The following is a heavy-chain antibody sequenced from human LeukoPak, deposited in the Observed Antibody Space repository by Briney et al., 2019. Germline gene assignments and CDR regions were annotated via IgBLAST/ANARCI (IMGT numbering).Heavy chain of an antibody. D-gene: IGHD3-3*01. CDR1: GGTFSSYA. CDR2: IIPIFGTA. Sequence: ASVKVSCKASGGTFSSYAISWVRQAPGRGLEWMGGIIPIFGTANYAQKLQGRVTITADESTSTAYMELSSLRSEDTAVYYCAKSSESRLVLRFLEWSDAFDIWGQGTMVTVSS. CDR3: AKSSESRLVLRFLEWSDAFDI. V-gene: IGHV1-69*13. J-gene: IGHJ3*02.